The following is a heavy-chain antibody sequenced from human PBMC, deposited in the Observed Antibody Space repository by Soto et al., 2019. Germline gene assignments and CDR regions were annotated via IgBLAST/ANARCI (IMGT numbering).Heavy chain of an antibody. CDR3: VRGGGGGLFEH. J-gene: IGHJ4*02. CDR2: ISPKSTFR. Sequence: GGSLRLCCATSGFPFNDYYMTWIRQAPGKGLEWLSHISPKSTFRNYADSVKGRFTISRDNTESSLFLQMNSLGVDDTAVYSCVRGGGGGLFEHWGQGVLVTVSS. V-gene: IGHV3-11*06. CDR1: GFPFNDYY. D-gene: IGHD2-21*01.